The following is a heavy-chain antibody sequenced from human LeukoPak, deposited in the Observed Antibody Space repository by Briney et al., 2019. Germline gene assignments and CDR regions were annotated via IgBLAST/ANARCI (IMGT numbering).Heavy chain of an antibody. CDR1: GYSFTSYW. D-gene: IGHD3-10*01. J-gene: IGHJ6*04. CDR3: ASSTYYYGSGSLYYYYGMDV. V-gene: IGHV5-51*01. Sequence: GESLKISCKGSGYSFTSYWIGWVRQMPGKGLEWMGIIYPGDSDTRYSPSFQGQVTISADKSISTAYLQWSSLKASDTAMYYCASSTYYYGSGSLYYYYGMDVWGKGTRSPSPQ. CDR2: IYPGDSDT.